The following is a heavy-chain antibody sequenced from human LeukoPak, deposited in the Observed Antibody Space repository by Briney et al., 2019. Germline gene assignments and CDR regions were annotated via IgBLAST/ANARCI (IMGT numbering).Heavy chain of an antibody. CDR1: GFTFSSYS. D-gene: IGHD6-19*01. J-gene: IGHJ6*02. CDR3: ARDRYRSGCMDV. Sequence: GGSLRLSCAASGFTFSSYSMNWARQAPGKGLEWVSFMYADGSTDYADSVKGRFTISRDNSKNTLYLQMNTLRAEDTAIYYCARDRYRSGCMDVWGQGTTVTVS. V-gene: IGHV3-53*01. CDR2: MYADGST.